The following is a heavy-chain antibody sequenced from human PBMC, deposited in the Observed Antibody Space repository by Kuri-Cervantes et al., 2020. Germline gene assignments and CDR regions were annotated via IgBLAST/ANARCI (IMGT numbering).Heavy chain of an antibody. J-gene: IGHJ4*02. V-gene: IGHV3-48*04. CDR2: ISSSGSTI. CDR1: KFTFSSHW. CDR3: ARDPYYGSGSDHFFDY. D-gene: IGHD3-10*01. Sequence: GGSLRLSCAASKFTFSSHWMNWVRQAPGKGLEWVSYISSSGSTIYYADSVKGRFTISRDNAKNSLYLQMNSLRAEDTAVYYCARDPYYGSGSDHFFDYWGQGTLVTVSS.